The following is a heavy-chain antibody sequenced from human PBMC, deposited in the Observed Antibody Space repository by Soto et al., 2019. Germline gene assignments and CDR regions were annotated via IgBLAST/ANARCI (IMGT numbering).Heavy chain of an antibody. CDR1: GYTFTSYA. V-gene: IGHV1-3*01. J-gene: IGHJ6*02. Sequence: EASVKVSCKASGYTFTSYAMHWVRQAPGQRLEWMGWINAGNGNTKYSQKFQGRVTITRDTSASTAYMELSSLRSEDTAVYYCARDGYYFYGLVNYYGMDVWGQGTTVTVSS. CDR3: ARDGYYFYGLVNYYGMDV. CDR2: INAGNGNT. D-gene: IGHD3-3*01.